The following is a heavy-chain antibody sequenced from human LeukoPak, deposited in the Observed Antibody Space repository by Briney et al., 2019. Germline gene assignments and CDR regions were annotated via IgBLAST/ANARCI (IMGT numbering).Heavy chain of an antibody. D-gene: IGHD4-23*01. CDR3: ARRDVAGNPGDY. J-gene: IGHJ4*02. Sequence: PSETLSLTCTVSGGSISSSSYYWGWIRQPPGKGLEWIGSIYYSGSTYYNPSLKSRVTISVDTSKNQFSLKLSSVTAADTAVYYCARRDVAGNPGDYWGQGTLVTVSS. CDR2: IYYSGST. CDR1: GGSISSSSYY. V-gene: IGHV4-39*01.